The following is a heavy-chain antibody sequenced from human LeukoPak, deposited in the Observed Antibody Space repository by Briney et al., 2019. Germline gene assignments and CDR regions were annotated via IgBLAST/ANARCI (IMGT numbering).Heavy chain of an antibody. CDR2: IYTSGST. J-gene: IGHJ4*02. D-gene: IGHD3-3*01. CDR1: GGSISSGSYY. CDR3: AREYDFWSGLDY. V-gene: IGHV4-61*02. Sequence: PSQTLSLTCTVSGGSISSGSYYWSWIRQPAGKGLEWIGRIYTSGSTSYNPSLKSRVTISVDTSKNQFSLKLSSVTAADTAVYYCAREYDFWSGLDYWGQGTLVTVSS.